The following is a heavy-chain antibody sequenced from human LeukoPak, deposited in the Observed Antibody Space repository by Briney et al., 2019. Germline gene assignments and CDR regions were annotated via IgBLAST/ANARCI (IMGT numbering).Heavy chain of an antibody. J-gene: IGHJ4*02. V-gene: IGHV4-59*01. Sequence: SETLSLTRTVSGGSISSYYWSWIRQPPGKGLEWVGYIYYSGSTNYNPSLKSRVTISVDTSKNQFSLKLSSVTAADTAVYYCARSNWNDPFDYWGQGTLVTVSS. CDR1: GGSISSYY. CDR2: IYYSGST. CDR3: ARSNWNDPFDY. D-gene: IGHD1-1*01.